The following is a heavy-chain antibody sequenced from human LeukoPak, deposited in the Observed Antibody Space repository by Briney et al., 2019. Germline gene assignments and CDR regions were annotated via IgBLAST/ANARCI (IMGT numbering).Heavy chain of an antibody. CDR1: GGTFSSYA. V-gene: IGHV1-18*01. Sequence: ASVKVSCKASGGTFSSYAISWVRQAPGQGLEWMGWISAYNGKTNYAQKFQGRVTMTTDTSTSTAYMELRSLRSDDTAVYYCARGPPVTRVEYFEHWGQGTLVTVSS. CDR3: ARGPPVTRVEYFEH. J-gene: IGHJ1*01. D-gene: IGHD4-17*01. CDR2: ISAYNGKT.